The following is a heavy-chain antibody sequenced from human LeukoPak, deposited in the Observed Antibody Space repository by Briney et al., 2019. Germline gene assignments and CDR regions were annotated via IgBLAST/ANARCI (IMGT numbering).Heavy chain of an antibody. J-gene: IGHJ3*02. CDR3: ARVRLIVVVPAAIKYNDAFDI. V-gene: IGHV4-61*02. D-gene: IGHD2-2*02. CDR2: IYTSGST. Sequence: PSQTLSLTCTVSGGSISSGSYYWSWIRQPAGKGLKWIVRIYTSGSTNYNPSLNSRVTISVDTSKNQFSLKLSSVTAADTAVYYCARVRLIVVVPAAIKYNDAFDIWGQGTMVTVSS. CDR1: GGSISSGSYY.